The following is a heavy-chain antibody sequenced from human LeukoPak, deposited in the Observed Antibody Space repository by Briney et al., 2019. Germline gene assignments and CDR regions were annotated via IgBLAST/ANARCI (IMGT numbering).Heavy chain of an antibody. Sequence: GRSLRLSCAASGFTFSSYAMHWVRQAPGKGLEWVAVISYDGSNKYYADSVKGRFTISRDNSKNTLYLQMNSLRAEDTAVYYCARVLRRWLQWSGGIDYWGQGTLVTVSS. CDR2: ISYDGSNK. V-gene: IGHV3-30-3*01. D-gene: IGHD5-24*01. CDR3: ARVLRRWLQWSGGIDY. J-gene: IGHJ4*02. CDR1: GFTFSSYA.